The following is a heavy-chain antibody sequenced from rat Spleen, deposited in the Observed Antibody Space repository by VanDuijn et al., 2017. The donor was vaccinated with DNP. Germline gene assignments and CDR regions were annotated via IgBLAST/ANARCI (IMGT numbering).Heavy chain of an antibody. J-gene: IGHJ4*01. V-gene: IGHV5-7*01. Sequence: EVQLVESGGGLVQPGSPLKLSCAASGFSFSDYYMAWVRQAPAKGLEWVATLSYNGGTPYYRDSVKGRFTISRDNAQSTLYLQMDSLRSEDTATYYCARHRTIMPYYYAMDAWGQGASVTVSS. CDR1: GFSFSDYY. CDR2: LSYNGGTP. CDR3: ARHRTIMPYYYAMDA. D-gene: IGHD1-12*01.